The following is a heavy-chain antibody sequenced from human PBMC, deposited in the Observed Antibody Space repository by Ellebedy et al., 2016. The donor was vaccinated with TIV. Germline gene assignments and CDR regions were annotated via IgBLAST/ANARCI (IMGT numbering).Heavy chain of an antibody. D-gene: IGHD3-10*01. V-gene: IGHV4-59*11. J-gene: IGHJ4*02. Sequence: SETLSLTXTASGVSITSHYWSWIRQPPGKGLEWVGYIYYTGSTNYNPSLKSRVTISLDTSKNQFSLRLSSVTAADTAVYYCAREHTSGSYFEYWGQGTLVTVSS. CDR1: GVSITSHY. CDR2: IYYTGST. CDR3: AREHTSGSYFEY.